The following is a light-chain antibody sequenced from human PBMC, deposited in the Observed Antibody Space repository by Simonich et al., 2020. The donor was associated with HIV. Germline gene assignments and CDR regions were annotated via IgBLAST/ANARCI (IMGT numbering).Light chain of an antibody. CDR2: EVT. V-gene: IGLV2-8*01. J-gene: IGLJ2*01. CDR1: SSDVGGYNF. CDR3: SSYAGSNNWV. Sequence: QSALTQPPSASGSPGQSVTISCPETSSDVGGYNFVSWYQQHPGKAPKLMIYEVTKRPAGVPDRFSGSKSDNTASLTVSGLQAEDEADYYCSSYAGSNNWVFGGGTKLTVL.